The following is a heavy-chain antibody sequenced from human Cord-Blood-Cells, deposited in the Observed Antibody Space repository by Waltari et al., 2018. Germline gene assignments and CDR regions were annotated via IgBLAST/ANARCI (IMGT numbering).Heavy chain of an antibody. CDR3: AKDRTGDGWFDP. V-gene: IGHV3-30*18. Sequence: QVQLVESGVGVVQPGRSLRLSCAASGFTFSSYGMHWVRQAPGKGLEWVAVISYDGSNKYYADSVKGRFTISRDNSKNTLYLQMNSLRAEDTAVYYCAKDRTGDGWFDPWGQGTLVTVSS. CDR2: ISYDGSNK. CDR1: GFTFSSYG. J-gene: IGHJ5*02. D-gene: IGHD7-27*01.